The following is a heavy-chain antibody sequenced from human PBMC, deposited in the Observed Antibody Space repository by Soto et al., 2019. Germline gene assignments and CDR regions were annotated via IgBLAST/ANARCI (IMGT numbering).Heavy chain of an antibody. J-gene: IGHJ4*01. Sequence: GGSLRLSCKASGFSFSDYAMTWVRQAPGKXLEWVSVISGSGDNTFYAASVKGRFAISRDNSKNVLYLQMNSLSADDAAVYFCAKGRAITVYGVDSIFDYWGLGTLVTVSS. CDR3: AKGRAITVYGVDSIFDY. V-gene: IGHV3-23*01. CDR2: ISGSGDNT. D-gene: IGHD3-3*01. CDR1: GFSFSDYA.